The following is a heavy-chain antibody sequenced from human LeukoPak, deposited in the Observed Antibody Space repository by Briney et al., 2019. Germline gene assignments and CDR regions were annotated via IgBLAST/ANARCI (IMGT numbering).Heavy chain of an antibody. V-gene: IGHV4-59*01. CDR3: ARDRSYYGSGSYYNVGYYYYYGMDV. J-gene: IGHJ6*02. D-gene: IGHD3-10*01. CDR2: IYYSGST. Sequence: KPSETLSLTCAVYGGSFSGYYWSWIRQPPGKGLEWIGYIYYSGSTNYNPSLKSRVTISVDTSKNQFSLKLSSVTAADTAVYYCARDRSYYGSGSYYNVGYYYYYGMDVWGQGTTVTVSS. CDR1: GGSFSGYY.